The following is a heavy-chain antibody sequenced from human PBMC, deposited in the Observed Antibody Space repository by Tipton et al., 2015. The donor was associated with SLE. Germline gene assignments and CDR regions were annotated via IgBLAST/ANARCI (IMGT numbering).Heavy chain of an antibody. CDR1: GGSMTSYY. Sequence: LSLTCTVSGGSMTSYYWCWIRQSPGKALEWIGYIYYSGSTNYNPSLKSRVTISVDTSKNQFALKLNSVTAADTAVYYCARSSPLRVYDYRGQGTLGTVSS. CDR2: IYYSGST. CDR3: ARSSPLRVYDY. J-gene: IGHJ4*02. D-gene: IGHD6-6*01. V-gene: IGHV4-59*08.